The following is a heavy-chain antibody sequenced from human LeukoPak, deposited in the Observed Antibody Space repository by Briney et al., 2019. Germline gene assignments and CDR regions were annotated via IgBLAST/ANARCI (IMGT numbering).Heavy chain of an antibody. J-gene: IGHJ4*02. Sequence: GGSLRLSCAASGFTFSSYAMHWVRQAPGKGLEWVAVISYDGSNKYYADSVKGRFTISRDNSKNTLYLQMNSLRAEDTAVYYCARDCKREDGYNHPFDYWGQGTLVTVSS. CDR3: ARDCKREDGYNHPFDY. V-gene: IGHV3-30-3*01. D-gene: IGHD5-24*01. CDR1: GFTFSSYA. CDR2: ISYDGSNK.